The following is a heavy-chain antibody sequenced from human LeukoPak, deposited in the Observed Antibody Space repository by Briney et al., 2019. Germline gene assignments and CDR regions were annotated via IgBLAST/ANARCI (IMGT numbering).Heavy chain of an antibody. Sequence: PSETLSLTCTVSGGSISSYYWSWIRQPPGKGLEWIGYIYYSGSTNYNPSLKSRVTISVDTSKNQFSLKLGSVTAADTAVYYCARALRYYYDAFDIWGQGTMVTVSS. CDR1: GGSISSYY. CDR2: IYYSGST. V-gene: IGHV4-59*01. J-gene: IGHJ3*02. CDR3: ARALRYYYDAFDI. D-gene: IGHD3-10*01.